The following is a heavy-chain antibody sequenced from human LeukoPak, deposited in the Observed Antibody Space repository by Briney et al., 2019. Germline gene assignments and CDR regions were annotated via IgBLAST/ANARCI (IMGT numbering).Heavy chain of an antibody. D-gene: IGHD3-10*01. CDR2: FSYIGNT. CDR3: AAPSGLSDDY. Sequence: SETLSLTCTVPGGSITSSNYYWGSIRQPPGKGLEWIGSFSYIGNTYYNPSLTSRVTISVDTSKNQFSLKLSYVTAADTAVYYCAAPSGLSDDYWGEGTLVTVSS. J-gene: IGHJ4*02. CDR1: GGSITSSNYY. V-gene: IGHV4-39*01.